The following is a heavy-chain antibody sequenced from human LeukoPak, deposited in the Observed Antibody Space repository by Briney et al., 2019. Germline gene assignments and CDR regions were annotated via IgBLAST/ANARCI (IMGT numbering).Heavy chain of an antibody. Sequence: SETLSLTCTVSGGSISSYYWSWIRQPPGKGLEWIGYIYYSGSTNYNPSLKSRVTISVDTSKNQFSLKLSSVTAADTAVYYCARGHGEWELPYFDYWGQGTLVTVSS. D-gene: IGHD1-26*01. V-gene: IGHV4-59*01. CDR2: IYYSGST. J-gene: IGHJ4*02. CDR1: GGSISSYY. CDR3: ARGHGEWELPYFDY.